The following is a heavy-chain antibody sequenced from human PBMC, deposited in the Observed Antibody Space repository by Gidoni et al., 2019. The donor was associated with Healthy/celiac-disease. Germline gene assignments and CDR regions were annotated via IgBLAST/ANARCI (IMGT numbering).Heavy chain of an antibody. V-gene: IGHV4-39*01. D-gene: IGHD2-2*01. CDR1: GGSISSSSYY. J-gene: IGHJ4*02. CDR2: IYYSGST. Sequence: QLQLQASGPGLVKPSETLSLTCTVSGGSISSSSYYWGWLRQPPGKGLEWIGRIYYSGSTYYNPSLKCRVTISVDTSKNQFALKLGYVTAADTAVYYCARVSSVVVPAAIYXGXWGQGTLVTVS. CDR3: ARVSSVVVPAAIYXGX.